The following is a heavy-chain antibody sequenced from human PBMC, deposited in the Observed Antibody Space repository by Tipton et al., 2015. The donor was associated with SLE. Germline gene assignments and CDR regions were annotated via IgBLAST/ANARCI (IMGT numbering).Heavy chain of an antibody. Sequence: TLSLTCTVSGGSISDYYWSWIRQSPGKGLEWIGDIYGSGTTIYNPPPKSRVTISVDTYTNQVSLKLTSVTAADTALYYCARPNGGDYAFDIWGQGTKVTVS. D-gene: IGHD4-17*01. CDR3: ARPNGGDYAFDI. CDR1: GGSISDYY. J-gene: IGHJ3*02. V-gene: IGHV4-59*01. CDR2: IYGSGTT.